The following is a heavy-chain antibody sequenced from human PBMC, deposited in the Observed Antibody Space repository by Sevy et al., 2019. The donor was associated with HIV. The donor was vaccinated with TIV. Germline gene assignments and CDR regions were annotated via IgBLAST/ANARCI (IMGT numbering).Heavy chain of an antibody. CDR2: IYYSGST. V-gene: IGHV4-39*01. J-gene: IGHJ6*03. CDR1: GGSISSSSYY. CDR3: ARIRNSYYYMDV. Sequence: SETLSLTCTVSGGSISSSSYYWGWIRQPPGKGLEWIGSIYYSGSTYYNPSLKSRVTISVDTSKNQFSLKLSSVTAADTAVYHCARIRNSYYYMDVWGKGTTVTVSS.